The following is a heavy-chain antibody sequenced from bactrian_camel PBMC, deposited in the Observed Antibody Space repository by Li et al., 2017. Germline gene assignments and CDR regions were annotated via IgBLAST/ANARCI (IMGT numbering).Heavy chain of an antibody. D-gene: IGHD5*01. CDR2: IDTSGAT. CDR1: AYTPANVR. CDR3: AADEYNLGLARSYTY. Sequence: VQLVESGGGSVQAGGSLRLSCAFDAYTPANVRMAWFRQAPGKEREAVAFIDTSGATNYAYSVAGRFTISKDNAKNTLYLQMNSLKPEDTAMYYCAADEYNLGLARSYTYWGQGTQVTVS. J-gene: IGHJ4*01. V-gene: IGHV3S55*01.